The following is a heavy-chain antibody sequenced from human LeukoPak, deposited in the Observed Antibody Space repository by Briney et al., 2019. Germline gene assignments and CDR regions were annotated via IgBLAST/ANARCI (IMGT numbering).Heavy chain of an antibody. D-gene: IGHD2/OR15-2a*01. Sequence: IPSETLSLTCTVSGYSISSGYYWGWIRQPAGKGLEWIGRIYTSGSTNYNPSLKSRVTMSVDTSKNQFSLKLSSVTAADTAVYYCARDHDAPTNLLPMPKDWGQGTLVTVSS. CDR2: IYTSGST. V-gene: IGHV4-4*07. CDR3: ARDHDAPTNLLPMPKD. J-gene: IGHJ4*02. CDR1: GYSISSGYY.